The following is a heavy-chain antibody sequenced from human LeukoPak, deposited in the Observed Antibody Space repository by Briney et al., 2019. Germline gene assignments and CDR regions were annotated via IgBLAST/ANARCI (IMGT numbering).Heavy chain of an antibody. CDR3: ARRAIAARLVITNYFDY. CDR2: IIPIFGTA. Sequence: SVKVSCKASGGTFSSYAISWVRQAPGQGLEWMGRIIPIFGTANYAQKFQGRVTITADESTSTAYMELSSLRSEDTAVYYCARRAIAARLVITNYFDYWGQGTLVTVSS. V-gene: IGHV1-69*13. D-gene: IGHD6-6*01. J-gene: IGHJ4*02. CDR1: GGTFSSYA.